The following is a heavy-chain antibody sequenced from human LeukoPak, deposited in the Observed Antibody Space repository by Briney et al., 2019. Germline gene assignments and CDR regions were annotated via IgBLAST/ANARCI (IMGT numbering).Heavy chain of an antibody. Sequence: GGSLRLSCAASGFTFSSYGMHWVRQAPGKGLEWVAVIWYGGSNKYYADSVKGRFTISRDNSKNTLYLQMNSLRAEDTAVYYCAKAKWDHDILDYWGQGTLVTVSS. V-gene: IGHV3-30*02. CDR3: AKAKWDHDILDY. CDR1: GFTFSSYG. CDR2: IWYGGSNK. J-gene: IGHJ4*02. D-gene: IGHD3-9*01.